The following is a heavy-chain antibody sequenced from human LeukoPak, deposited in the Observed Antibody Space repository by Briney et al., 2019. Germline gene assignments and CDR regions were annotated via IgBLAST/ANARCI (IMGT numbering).Heavy chain of an antibody. J-gene: IGHJ4*02. V-gene: IGHV1-2*02. CDR2: IKPDSVAT. D-gene: IGHD4/OR15-4a*01. CDR3: AREQDYGPDY. Sequence: ASLTVSCKTCGFTFSDHYMHWLRQAPGQGLEWMGWIKPDSVATNYAQKFQGRFTMSRDMSISTVYMELSSLTSDDTAMYWCAREQDYGPDYWGQGTLVTVSA. CDR1: GFTFSDHY.